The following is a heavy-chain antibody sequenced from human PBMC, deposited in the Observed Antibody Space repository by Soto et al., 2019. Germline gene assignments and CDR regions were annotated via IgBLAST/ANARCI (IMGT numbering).Heavy chain of an antibody. CDR2: ISSSRSTI. Sequence: EVQLVESGGGLVQPGGSLRLSCAASGFTFSSYSMNWVRQAPGEGLEWVSYISSSRSTIYYADSVKGRFTISRDNAKNSLYLQMNSLGAEDSAGYYCARDCPGSSTTCYGNEWFDSWGQGTLVTVSS. J-gene: IGHJ5*01. CDR3: ARDCPGSSTTCYGNEWFDS. D-gene: IGHD2-2*01. V-gene: IGHV3-48*01. CDR1: GFTFSSYS.